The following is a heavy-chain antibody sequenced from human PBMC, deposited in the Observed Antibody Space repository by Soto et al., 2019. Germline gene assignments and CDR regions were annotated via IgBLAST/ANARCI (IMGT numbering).Heavy chain of an antibody. V-gene: IGHV3-48*01. CDR1: GFILSSYS. CDR2: ISPSSATI. Sequence: EEQLVESGGGWVQPGGSLRLSCAASGFILSSYSMNWVRQAPGRGLEWVAYISPSSATILYADSVKGRLIISRDNAENSLSLLLNSLGVEDTAVYYCARANWGFDPWGQGTLVTVSS. D-gene: IGHD3-16*01. CDR3: ARANWGFDP. J-gene: IGHJ5*02.